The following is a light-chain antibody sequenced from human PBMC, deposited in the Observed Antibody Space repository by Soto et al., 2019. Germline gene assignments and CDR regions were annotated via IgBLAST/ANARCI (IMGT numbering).Light chain of an antibody. Sequence: EIVMTQSPATLSVSPGERVTLSCRASQSLTTYLAWYQQRPGQAPRLLIYGASTRATGIPARFSGSGSGTEFSLSISSLQSEDFAVYYCQQYKNWPQITFGQGTRLDIK. CDR1: QSLTTY. J-gene: IGKJ5*01. CDR3: QQYKNWPQIT. V-gene: IGKV3-15*01. CDR2: GAS.